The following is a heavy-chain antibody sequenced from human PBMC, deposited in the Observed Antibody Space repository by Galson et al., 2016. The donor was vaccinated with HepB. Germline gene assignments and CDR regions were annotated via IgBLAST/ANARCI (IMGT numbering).Heavy chain of an antibody. J-gene: IGHJ5*02. D-gene: IGHD3-9*01. V-gene: IGHV4-39*01. CDR1: GASISRSPYF. CDR3: AKHGYLTIEPTSWFAP. CDR2: VYYSGKT. Sequence: SETLSLTCTVSGASISRSPYFWGWVRQPPGKGLEWIGSVYYSGKTSYNPSLKSRLTISVDTPKNQFSLKLTSVTSAHTAVYFGAKHGYLTIEPTSWFAPWGQGTLVTVSS.